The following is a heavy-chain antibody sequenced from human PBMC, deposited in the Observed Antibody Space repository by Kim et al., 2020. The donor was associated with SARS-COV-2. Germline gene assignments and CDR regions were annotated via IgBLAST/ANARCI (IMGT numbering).Heavy chain of an antibody. CDR3: ARDRALLRYFDSRGNWYFDL. V-gene: IGHV1-3*01. Sequence: ASVKVSCKASGYTFTSYAMHWVRQAPGQRLEWMGWINAGNGNTKYSQKFQGRVTITRDTSASTAYMELSSLRSEDTAVYYCARDRALLRYFDSRGNWYFDLWGRGTLVTVSS. J-gene: IGHJ2*01. D-gene: IGHD3-9*01. CDR2: INAGNGNT. CDR1: GYTFTSYA.